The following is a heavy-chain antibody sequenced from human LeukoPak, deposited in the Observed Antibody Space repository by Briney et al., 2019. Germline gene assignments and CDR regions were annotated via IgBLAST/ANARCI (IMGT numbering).Heavy chain of an antibody. D-gene: IGHD3-22*01. Sequence: GASVKVSCKATSRISWVRQAPGQGLEWMGWIGTYGGDTYYAQKFQGRITVTTDTSTSTVYMELRNLRSDDTAVYYRARDLWNFYDDSGYTRDFDSWGQGTLVTVSS. CDR3: ARDLWNFYDDSGYTRDFDS. J-gene: IGHJ5*01. CDR2: IGTYGGDT. V-gene: IGHV1-18*01. CDR1: TSR.